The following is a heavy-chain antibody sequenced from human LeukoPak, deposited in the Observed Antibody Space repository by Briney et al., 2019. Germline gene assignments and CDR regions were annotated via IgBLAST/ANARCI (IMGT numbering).Heavy chain of an antibody. CDR1: GFTFSSFA. V-gene: IGHV3-23*01. D-gene: IGHD3-22*01. Sequence: PGGSLRLSCAASGFTFSSFAMSWVRQAPGKGLEWVSGISGTGGTTHYADAVKGRFTISRDNSKNTLLLQMNSLRAEDTAVYYCARAMIYDGSSGYRYWGQGTLVTVSS. CDR2: ISGTGGTT. CDR3: ARAMIYDGSSGYRY. J-gene: IGHJ4*02.